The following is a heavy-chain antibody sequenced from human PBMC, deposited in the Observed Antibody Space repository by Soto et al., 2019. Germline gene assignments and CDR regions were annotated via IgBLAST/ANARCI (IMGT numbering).Heavy chain of an antibody. Sequence: TGVFLRLSWAASGFTFSGHTINWVRQAPGKGLEWVSSVSRSSSYIYYADSVKGRFTVSRDDAEKSLYLQMNSLRAEDTAIYYCARCMGFDGSGYAFFDSWGQGTQVTVSS. J-gene: IGHJ4*02. CDR1: GFTFSGHT. CDR3: ARCMGFDGSGYAFFDS. D-gene: IGHD3-10*01. V-gene: IGHV3-21*01. CDR2: VSRSSSYI.